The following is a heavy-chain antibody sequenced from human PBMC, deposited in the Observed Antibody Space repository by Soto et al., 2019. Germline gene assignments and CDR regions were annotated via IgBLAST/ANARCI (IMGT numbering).Heavy chain of an antibody. V-gene: IGHV3-48*02. CDR1: GFTFSSYS. Sequence: PGGSLRLSCAASGFTFSSYSMNWVRQAPGKGLEWVSYISSSSSTIYYADSVKGRFTISRDNAKNSLYLQMNSLRDEDTAVYYCARDLLYCISTSCYEVGSDYWGQGTLVTVSS. D-gene: IGHD2-2*01. CDR2: ISSSSSTI. J-gene: IGHJ4*02. CDR3: ARDLLYCISTSCYEVGSDY.